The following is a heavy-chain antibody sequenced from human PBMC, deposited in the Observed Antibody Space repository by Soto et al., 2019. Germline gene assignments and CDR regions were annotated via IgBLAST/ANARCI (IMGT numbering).Heavy chain of an antibody. CDR2: ISYDGSNK. CDR3: ARDLVAVAGGGDY. D-gene: IGHD6-19*01. Sequence: GGSLRLSCAASGFTFSSYAMHWVRQAPGKGLEWVAVISYDGSNKYYADSVKGRFTISRDNSKNTLYLQMNSLRAEDTAVYYCARDLVAVAGGGDYWGQGTLVTVSS. J-gene: IGHJ4*02. CDR1: GFTFSSYA. V-gene: IGHV3-30-3*01.